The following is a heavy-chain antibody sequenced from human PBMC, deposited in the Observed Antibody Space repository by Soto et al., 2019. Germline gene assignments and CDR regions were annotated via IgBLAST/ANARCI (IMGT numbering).Heavy chain of an antibody. CDR1: SGSISSSSYY. Sequence: SETLSLTCTVSSGSISSSSYYWGWIRQPPGKGLEWIGSIYYSGSTYYNPSLKSRVTISVDTSKNQFSLKLSSVTAADTAVYYCARHSPPMYDILTGTTLDPYYGMDVWGQGTTVT. V-gene: IGHV4-39*01. CDR3: ARHSPPMYDILTGTTLDPYYGMDV. J-gene: IGHJ6*02. D-gene: IGHD3-9*01. CDR2: IYYSGST.